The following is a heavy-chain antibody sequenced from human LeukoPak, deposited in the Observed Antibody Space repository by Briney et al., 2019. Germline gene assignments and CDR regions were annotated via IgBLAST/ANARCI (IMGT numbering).Heavy chain of an antibody. CDR2: ISSSGSTI. CDR3: AREKASTTGTTDYDY. D-gene: IGHD1-1*01. V-gene: IGHV3-48*04. Sequence: GGSLRLPCAASGFTFSSYSMNWVRQAPGKGLEWVSYISSSGSTILYADSVKGRFTISIDNDKNSLFLQMNSLRAGDTAVYYCAREKASTTGTTDYDYWGQGTLVTVSS. J-gene: IGHJ4*02. CDR1: GFTFSSYS.